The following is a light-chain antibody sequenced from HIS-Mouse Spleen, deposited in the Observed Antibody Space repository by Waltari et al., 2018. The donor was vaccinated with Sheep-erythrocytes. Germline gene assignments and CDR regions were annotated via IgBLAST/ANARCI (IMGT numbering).Light chain of an antibody. V-gene: IGLV3-10*01. CDR1: ALQKNY. CDR2: EDS. Sequence: SYELTQPPSVSVSPGQTARITCPGDALQKNYAYWYQQKSGQAPVLVIYEDSKRPAGIPERFSGSTSGTMATLTISGAQVEDEADYYCYSTDSSGNHWVFGGGTKLTVL. J-gene: IGLJ3*02. CDR3: YSTDSSGNHWV.